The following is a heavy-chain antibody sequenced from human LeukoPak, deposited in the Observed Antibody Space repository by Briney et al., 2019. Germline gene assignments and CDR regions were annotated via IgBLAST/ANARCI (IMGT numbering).Heavy chain of an antibody. V-gene: IGHV3-30*02. CDR3: AKMADYDILTGPFDL. CDR2: IRYDGSNK. J-gene: IGHJ2*01. D-gene: IGHD3-9*01. Sequence: PGGSLRLSCAASGFTFSSYGMHWVRQAPGKGLEWVAFIRYDGSNKYYADSVKGRFTISRDNSKNTLYLQMNSLRVEDTAVYYCAKMADYDILTGPFDLWGRGTLVTVSS. CDR1: GFTFSSYG.